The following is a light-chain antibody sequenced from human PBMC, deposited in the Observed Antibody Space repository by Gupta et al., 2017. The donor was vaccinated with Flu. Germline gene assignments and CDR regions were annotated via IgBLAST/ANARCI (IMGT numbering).Light chain of an antibody. Sequence: QFVLTQPPSVSAATGQKVVIPCSGRSSNIGTNHVCWYQIFPATAPKLLIYDNDTRPSGIPERFSGTKCGTAATVDITGLQMGDEADYYCAAGDDSRSDVVFGGGTKVAV. J-gene: IGLJ2*01. CDR1: SSNIGTNH. CDR3: AAGDDSRSDVV. CDR2: DND. V-gene: IGLV1-51*01.